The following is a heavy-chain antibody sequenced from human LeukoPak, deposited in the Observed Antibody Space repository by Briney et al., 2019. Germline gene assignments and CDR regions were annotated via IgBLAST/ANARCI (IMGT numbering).Heavy chain of an antibody. J-gene: IGHJ4*02. V-gene: IGHV1-69*13. CDR2: IIPIFGTA. D-gene: IGHD4-17*01. Sequence: SVKVSCKASGGTFSSYAISWVRQAPGQGLEWMGGIIPIFGTANYAQKFQGRVTITADESTSTAYMELSSLRSEDTAVYYCARESPVHYGDHGYFDYWGQGTLVTVSS. CDR1: GGTFSSYA. CDR3: ARESPVHYGDHGYFDY.